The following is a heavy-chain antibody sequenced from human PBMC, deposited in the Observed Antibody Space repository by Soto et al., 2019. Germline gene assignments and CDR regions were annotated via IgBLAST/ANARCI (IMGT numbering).Heavy chain of an antibody. V-gene: IGHV4-59*08. CDR2: IKYSGST. CDR3: ARHAGLPARINY. Sequence: PSETLSLTCTVSGGSVSGYYWSWIRQPPGKGLEWIGYIKYSGSTNYNPSLTSRVTVSIDTSKNQLFLKLTSVTAADTALYYCARHAGLPARINYWGQGTLVTVSS. CDR1: GGSVSGYY. J-gene: IGHJ4*02. D-gene: IGHD2-2*01.